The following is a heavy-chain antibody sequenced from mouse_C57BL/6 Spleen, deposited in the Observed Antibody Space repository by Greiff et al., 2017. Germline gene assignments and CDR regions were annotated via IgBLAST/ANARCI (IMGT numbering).Heavy chain of an antibody. V-gene: IGHV5-4*03. D-gene: IGHD2-1*01. J-gene: IGHJ1*03. CDR3: ARVDGNYGYFDV. CDR2: ISDGGSYT. CDR1: GFTFSSYA. Sequence: EVKLVESGGGLVKPGGSLQLSCAASGFTFSSYAMSWVRQTPETRLEWVATISDGGSYTYYPDNVKGRFSISRDNAKNNLYLQMSHLKSEDTAMYYCARVDGNYGYFDVWGTGTTVTVSA.